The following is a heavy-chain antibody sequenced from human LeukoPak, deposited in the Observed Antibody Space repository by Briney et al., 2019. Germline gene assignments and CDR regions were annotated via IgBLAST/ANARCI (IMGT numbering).Heavy chain of an antibody. V-gene: IGHV1-2*02. Sequence: VASVKVSCKASGYTFTGYYTHWVRQAPGQGLEWMGWINPNSGGTNYAQKFQGRVTMTRDTSISTAYMELSRLRSDDTAVYYCARVEEITMVRGVIMSGAFDIWGQGTMVTVSS. J-gene: IGHJ3*02. CDR3: ARVEEITMVRGVIMSGAFDI. CDR2: INPNSGGT. D-gene: IGHD3-10*01. CDR1: GYTFTGYY.